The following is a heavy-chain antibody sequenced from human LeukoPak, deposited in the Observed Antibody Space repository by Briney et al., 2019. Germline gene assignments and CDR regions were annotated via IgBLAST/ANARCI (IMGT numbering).Heavy chain of an antibody. CDR1: RFTFSSYA. J-gene: IGHJ4*02. V-gene: IGHV3-30-3*01. Sequence: GGSLRLSCAASRFTFSSYAMHWVRQAPGKGLEWVAVISYDGSNKYYADSVKGRFTISRDNSKNTLYLQMNSLRAEDTAVYYCASPGYRSGWYNVALDYWGQGTLVTVCS. D-gene: IGHD6-19*01. CDR3: ASPGYRSGWYNVALDY. CDR2: ISYDGSNK.